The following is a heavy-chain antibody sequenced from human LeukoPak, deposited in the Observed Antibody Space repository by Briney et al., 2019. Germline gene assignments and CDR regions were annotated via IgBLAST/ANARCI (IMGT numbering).Heavy chain of an antibody. CDR1: GFTFSNFW. CDR2: IKQDETEK. D-gene: IGHD2-15*01. V-gene: IGHV3-7*03. J-gene: IGHJ4*02. Sequence: GGSLRLSCTASGFTFSNFWMGWVRQAPGKGLEWVANIKQDETEKFYLGSVKGRFTISRDNAKNSLYLQMNSLRVEDTALYYCARELYCSGGSCYPDYFDYWGQGTLVTVSS. CDR3: ARELYCSGGSCYPDYFDY.